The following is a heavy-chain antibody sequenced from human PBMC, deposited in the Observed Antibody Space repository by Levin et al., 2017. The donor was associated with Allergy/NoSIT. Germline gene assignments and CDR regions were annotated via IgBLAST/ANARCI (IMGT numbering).Heavy chain of an antibody. CDR3: AKDNRAVAGGFDY. D-gene: IGHD6-19*01. V-gene: IGHV3-9*01. J-gene: IGHJ4*02. CDR2: ISWNSGSI. Sequence: GGSLRLSCAASGFTFDDYAMHWVRQAPGKGLEWVSGISWNSGSIGYADSVKGRFTISRDNAKNSLYLQMNSLRAEDTALYYCAKDNRAVAGGFDYWGQGTLVTVSS. CDR1: GFTFDDYA.